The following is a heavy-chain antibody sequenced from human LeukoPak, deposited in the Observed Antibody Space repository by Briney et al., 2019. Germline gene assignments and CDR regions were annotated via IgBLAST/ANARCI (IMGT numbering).Heavy chain of an antibody. Sequence: GGSLRLSCAASGFTFSSYSMNWVRQAPGKGLEWVSYISSSSSTIYYADSVKGRFTISRDNAKNSLYLQMNSLRAEDTAVYYCARDSVPAAHRGLFDYWGQGTLVTVSS. J-gene: IGHJ4*02. CDR3: ARDSVPAAHRGLFDY. CDR2: ISSSSSTI. V-gene: IGHV3-48*01. CDR1: GFTFSSYS. D-gene: IGHD2-2*01.